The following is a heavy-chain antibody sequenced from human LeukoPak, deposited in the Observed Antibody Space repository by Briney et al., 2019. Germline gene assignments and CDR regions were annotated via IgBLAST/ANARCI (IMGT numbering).Heavy chain of an antibody. CDR1: GGSISSGGYS. J-gene: IGHJ5*02. Sequence: PSETLSLTCAVSGGSISSGGYSWSWIRQPPGKGQEWIGYIYHSGSTYYNPSLKSRVTISVDRSKNQFSLKLSSVTAADTAVYYCARAHIVVVPAATGGLWFDPWGQGTLVTVSS. V-gene: IGHV4-30-2*01. CDR3: ARAHIVVVPAATGGLWFDP. CDR2: IYHSGST. D-gene: IGHD2-2*01.